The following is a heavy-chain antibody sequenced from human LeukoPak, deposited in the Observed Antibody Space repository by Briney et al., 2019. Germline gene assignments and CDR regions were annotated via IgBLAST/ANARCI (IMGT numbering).Heavy chain of an antibody. CDR3: AREGIVGAFDAFDI. Sequence: ASVKVSCKASGYTFTSYGISWVRQAPGQGLEWMGWISPYNGNTNYAQKLQGRVTMTTDTSTSTAYMDLRSLRSDDTAVYYCAREGIVGAFDAFDIWGQGTMVTVSS. CDR2: ISPYNGNT. V-gene: IGHV1-18*01. CDR1: GYTFTSYG. D-gene: IGHD1-26*01. J-gene: IGHJ3*02.